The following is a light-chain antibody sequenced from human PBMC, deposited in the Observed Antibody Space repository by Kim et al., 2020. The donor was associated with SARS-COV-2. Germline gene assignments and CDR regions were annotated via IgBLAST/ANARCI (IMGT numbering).Light chain of an antibody. CDR2: AAS. V-gene: IGKV1-27*01. CDR1: QDTSNY. J-gene: IGKJ1*01. Sequence: ASVGDRVTITCRASQDTSNYLAWFQLKPGKAPKLLIYAASALQPGVPSRFSGSGSGTDFTLTFTSLQPEDVATYYCQKCDSAPWTFGQGTKVDIK. CDR3: QKCDSAPWT.